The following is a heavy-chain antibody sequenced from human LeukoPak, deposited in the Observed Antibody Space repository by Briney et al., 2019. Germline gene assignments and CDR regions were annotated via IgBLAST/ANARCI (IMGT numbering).Heavy chain of an antibody. Sequence: ASVKVSCKVSGYTLTELSMHWVRQAPGKGLEWMGGFDPEDGETIYEQKFQGRVTMTEDTSTDTAYMELSSLRSEDTAVYYCATYRVPGGMVYAPVDAFDIWGQGTMVTVSS. CDR3: ATYRVPGGMVYAPVDAFDI. V-gene: IGHV1-24*01. CDR2: FDPEDGET. J-gene: IGHJ3*02. D-gene: IGHD2-8*01. CDR1: GYTLTELS.